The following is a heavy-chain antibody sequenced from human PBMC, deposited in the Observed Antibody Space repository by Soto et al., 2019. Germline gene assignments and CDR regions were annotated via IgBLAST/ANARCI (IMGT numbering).Heavy chain of an antibody. CDR3: ATLSGSYFFRYFQH. CDR1: GGSISSSNW. V-gene: IGHV4-4*02. CDR2: IYHSGST. D-gene: IGHD1-26*01. J-gene: IGHJ1*01. Sequence: SETLSLTCAVSGGSISSSNWWSWVRQPPGKGLEWIGEIYHSGSTNYNPSLKRRVTISVDKSKNQFSMELSSLRSEDTAVYYCATLSGSYFFRYFQHWGQGTLVTVSS.